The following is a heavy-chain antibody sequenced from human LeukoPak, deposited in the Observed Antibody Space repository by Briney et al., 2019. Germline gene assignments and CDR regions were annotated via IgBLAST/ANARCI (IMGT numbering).Heavy chain of an antibody. CDR3: ARGHRYSSAQGDY. CDR2: INPNSGGT. Sequence: ASVKVSCKASGYTFTGYYMHWVRQAPGQGLEWMGWINPNSGGTNYAQKFQGRVTMTRDASISTAYMELSRLRSDDTAVYYCARGHRYSSAQGDYWGQGTLVTVSS. D-gene: IGHD6-19*01. CDR1: GYTFTGYY. V-gene: IGHV1-2*02. J-gene: IGHJ4*02.